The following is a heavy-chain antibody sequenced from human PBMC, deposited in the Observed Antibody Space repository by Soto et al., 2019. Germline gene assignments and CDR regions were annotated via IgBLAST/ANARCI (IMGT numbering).Heavy chain of an antibody. V-gene: IGHV4-59*01. CDR2: IYYSGST. CDR3: ARDRGLNSYGYNSFDP. Sequence: SETLSLTCTVSGGSISSYYWSWIRQPPGKGLEWIGYIYYSGSTNYNPSLKSRVTISVDTSKNQFSLKLSSVTAADTAVYYCARDRGLNSYGYNSFDPCGQGTLVTVSS. CDR1: GGSISSYY. J-gene: IGHJ5*02. D-gene: IGHD5-18*01.